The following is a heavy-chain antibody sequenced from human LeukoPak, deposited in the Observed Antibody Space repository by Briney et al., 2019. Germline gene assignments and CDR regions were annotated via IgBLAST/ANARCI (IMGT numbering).Heavy chain of an antibody. Sequence: GGSLRLSCSASGFTFSDYILDWVRQAPGKGLEWVGRIRRKGQSDTTEYAASVKGRFTISSDDSKNSLYLHMNSLKTEDTAVYHCSRDGGEGGRSAFDIWGPGTMVTVSS. CDR2: IRRKGQSDTT. CDR3: SRDGGEGGRSAFDI. D-gene: IGHD3-16*01. V-gene: IGHV3-72*01. CDR1: GFTFSDYI. J-gene: IGHJ3*02.